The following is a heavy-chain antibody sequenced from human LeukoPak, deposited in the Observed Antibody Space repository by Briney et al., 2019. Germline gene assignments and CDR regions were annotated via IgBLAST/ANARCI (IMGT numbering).Heavy chain of an antibody. J-gene: IGHJ5*02. CDR2: ISSSSSYI. D-gene: IGHD5-18*01. V-gene: IGHV3-21*01. CDR3: ARGSYGHGGGVDP. Sequence: PGGSLRLSCAASGFTFSSYSMNWVRQAPGKGLEWVSSISSSSSYIYYADSVKGRFTISRDNAKNSLYLQMNSLRAEDTALYYCARGSYGHGGGVDPWGQGTLVTVSS. CDR1: GFTFSSYS.